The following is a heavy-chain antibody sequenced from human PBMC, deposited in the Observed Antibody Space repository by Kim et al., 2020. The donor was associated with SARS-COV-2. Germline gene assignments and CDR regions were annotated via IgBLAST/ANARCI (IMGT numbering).Heavy chain of an antibody. J-gene: IGHJ5*02. Sequence: SRVTISVDTSKNQFSLKLSSVTAADTAVYYCARGSLYIVVVTAIGAWFDPWGQGTLVTVSS. CDR3: ARGSLYIVVVTAIGAWFDP. V-gene: IGHV4-34*01. D-gene: IGHD2-21*02.